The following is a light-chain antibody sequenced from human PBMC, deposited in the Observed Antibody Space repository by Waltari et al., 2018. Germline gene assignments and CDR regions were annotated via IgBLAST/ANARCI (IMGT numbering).Light chain of an antibody. CDR2: NDN. CDR1: RSNIGSTT. CDR3: TSWDDTLNGPV. V-gene: IGLV1-44*01. J-gene: IGLJ3*02. Sequence: QSVLTQPPSESGTPGQRVTIACSGSRSNIGSTTVSWYQQLPGTAPKLLIYNDNRRPSGVPDRFSGAKSGTSASLAISGRQTDDEAIYWCTSWDDTLNGPVFGGGTKLTVL.